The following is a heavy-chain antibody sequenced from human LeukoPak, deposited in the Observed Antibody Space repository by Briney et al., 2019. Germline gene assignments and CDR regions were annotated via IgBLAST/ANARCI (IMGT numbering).Heavy chain of an antibody. CDR2: IYYSGST. CDR3: ASLQAVAAMVIQN. J-gene: IGHJ4*02. Sequence: SETLSLTCTVSSDSIRSYFWSWIRQPPGKGLEWIGYIYYSGSTDYNPSLKSRVTISIDTSKTQFSLKLSSVTAADTAIYYCASLQAVAAMVIQNWGQGTLVTVAS. CDR1: SDSIRSYF. D-gene: IGHD5-18*01. V-gene: IGHV4-59*01.